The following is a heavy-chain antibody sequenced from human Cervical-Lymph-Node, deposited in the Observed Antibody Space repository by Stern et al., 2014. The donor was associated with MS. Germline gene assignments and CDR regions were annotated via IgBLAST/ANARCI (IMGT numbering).Heavy chain of an antibody. CDR1: GYNFTNQW. J-gene: IGHJ5*02. Sequence: MQLVQSGAEVKKPGESLKISCKTSGYNFTNQWIAWVRQRPGKGLEFMGIIHPGDSDTRYNPSFQGQVTISADKSINTASLQWRSLKASDTAMYYCATHPVGPWGQGTLVTVSS. V-gene: IGHV5-51*01. CDR3: ATHPVGP. CDR2: IHPGDSDT.